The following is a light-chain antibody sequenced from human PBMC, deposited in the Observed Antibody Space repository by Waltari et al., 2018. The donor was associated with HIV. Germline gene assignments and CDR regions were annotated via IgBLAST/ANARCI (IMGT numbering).Light chain of an antibody. Sequence: QSVLTQPPSASATPGPRFTLSCSGRSSNIGSNTVNWYQQFSGTAPKLLISSNDPRPSGVPDRFSGSKSGTSASLAITGLQSEDEADYYCAAWDDNLDAYVFGTGTKVTVL. J-gene: IGLJ1*01. CDR3: AAWDDNLDAYV. V-gene: IGLV1-44*01. CDR1: SSNIGSNT. CDR2: SND.